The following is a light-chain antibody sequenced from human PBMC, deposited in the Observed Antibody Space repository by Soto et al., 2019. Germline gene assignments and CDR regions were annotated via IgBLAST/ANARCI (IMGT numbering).Light chain of an antibody. CDR1: SSNIGSNT. V-gene: IGLV1-44*01. CDR3: AAWDDSLAGYV. CDR2: SNN. J-gene: IGLJ1*01. Sequence: QSVLTQPPSASGTPGQGVTISCSGSSSNIGSNTVSWYQQFPGTAPKLLIYSNNLRPSGVSDRFFGSKSGTSASLAISGLQSEDEADYYCAAWDDSLAGYVFGTGTKLTVL.